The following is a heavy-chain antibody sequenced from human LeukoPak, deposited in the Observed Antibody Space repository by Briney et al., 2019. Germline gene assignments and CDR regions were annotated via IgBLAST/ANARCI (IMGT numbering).Heavy chain of an antibody. CDR2: IYYSGSI. Sequence: PSETLSLTCTVSGGSISSYYWSWIRQPPGKGLEWIGYIYYSGSINYNPSLKSRVTISVDTSKNQFSLKLSSVTAADTAVYYCARSQHHFDIWGQGTMVTVSS. CDR3: ARSQHHFDI. CDR1: GGSISSYY. V-gene: IGHV4-59*08. J-gene: IGHJ3*02.